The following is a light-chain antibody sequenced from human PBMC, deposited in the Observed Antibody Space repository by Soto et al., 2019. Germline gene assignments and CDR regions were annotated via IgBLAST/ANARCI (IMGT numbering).Light chain of an antibody. CDR3: QQANSFPIT. V-gene: IGKV1-12*01. Sequence: IHPAQDSSSEAPSVRDSVTNTCRASQGISSWLAWYQQKPGKAPKLLIYAASSLQSGVPSRFSGSGSGTDFTLTISSPQPEDFATYYCQQANSFPITFGQGTRLEIK. CDR2: AAS. J-gene: IGKJ5*01. CDR1: QGISSW.